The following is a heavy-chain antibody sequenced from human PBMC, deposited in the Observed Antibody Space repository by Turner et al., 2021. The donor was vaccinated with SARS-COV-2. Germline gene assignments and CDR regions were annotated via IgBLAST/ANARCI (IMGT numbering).Heavy chain of an antibody. Sequence: EVQLVESWGGLGPSGWSLRPSDAASGFHFRNYWMHWVRKAPGKGLVWVSRVNSDESSISSADSVNGRFTNSRDNAKNTLFLQMNSLRDDDTASYYCTSDPVGYNYGYFDCWGQGTPVTVSS. D-gene: IGHD5-12*01. V-gene: IGHV3-74*01. CDR3: TSDPVGYNYGYFDC. J-gene: IGHJ4*02. CDR2: VNSDESSI. CDR1: GFHFRNYW.